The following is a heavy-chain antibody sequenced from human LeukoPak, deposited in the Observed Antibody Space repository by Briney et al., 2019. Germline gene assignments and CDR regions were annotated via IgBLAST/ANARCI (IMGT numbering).Heavy chain of an antibody. D-gene: IGHD2-8*01. Sequence: SETLSLTCTVSGYSISSGYYWGWIRQPPGKGLEWIGSIYHSGSTYYNPSLKSRVTISVDTSKNQFSLKLSSVTAADTAVYYCARGNGPHFDYWGQGTLVTVSS. CDR2: IYHSGST. J-gene: IGHJ4*02. CDR3: ARGNGPHFDY. V-gene: IGHV4-38-2*02. CDR1: GYSISSGYY.